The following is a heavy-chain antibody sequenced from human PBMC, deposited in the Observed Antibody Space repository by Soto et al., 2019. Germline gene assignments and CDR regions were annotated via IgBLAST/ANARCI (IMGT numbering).Heavy chain of an antibody. CDR2: IYSGGST. CDR1: GLTVSNNY. Sequence: EVQLVESGGGLVQPGGSVRLSCAVSGLTVSNNYMSWVRQAPGQGLEWVSHIYSGGSTSYSNSVKGRFTISRDSSKNTLYLQMDSLRAEDTAVYYCARDPGRSVAHGVWGQGTMVTVSS. CDR3: ARDPGRSVAHGV. V-gene: IGHV3-66*01. J-gene: IGHJ3*01. D-gene: IGHD3-10*01.